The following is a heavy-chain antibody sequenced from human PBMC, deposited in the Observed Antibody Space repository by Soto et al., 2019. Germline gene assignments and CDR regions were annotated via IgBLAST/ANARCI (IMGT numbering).Heavy chain of an antibody. V-gene: IGHV3-30-3*01. CDR1: GFTFSSYA. J-gene: IGHJ4*02. CDR3: SRGPSSLTRFDY. CDR2: ISYDGSNK. Sequence: GGSLRLSCAASGFTFSSYAMHWVRQAPGKGLEWVAVISYDGSNKYYADSVKGRFTISRDNSKNTLYLQMNSLRADDTAAYYCSRGPSSLTRFDYWGQGTLVTVSS. D-gene: IGHD2-2*01.